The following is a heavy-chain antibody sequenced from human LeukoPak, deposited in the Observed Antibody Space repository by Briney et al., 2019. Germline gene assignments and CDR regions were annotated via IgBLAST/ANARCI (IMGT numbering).Heavy chain of an antibody. Sequence: PSETLSLTCTVSGGSISSLYWSWIRQPAGKGLEWIGRIYTSGSTKYNPSPKSRVTMSVDTSKNQFSLNLNSVTAADTAVYYCARDPGTMIEGYFDYWGQGILVTVSS. CDR3: ARDPGTMIEGYFDY. CDR1: GGSISSLY. V-gene: IGHV4-4*07. D-gene: IGHD3-22*01. J-gene: IGHJ4*02. CDR2: IYTSGST.